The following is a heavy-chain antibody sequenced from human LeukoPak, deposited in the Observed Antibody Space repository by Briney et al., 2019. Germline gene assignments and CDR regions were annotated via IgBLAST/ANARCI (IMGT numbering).Heavy chain of an antibody. J-gene: IGHJ4*02. CDR2: IYPGDSDP. CDR3: ARLSRGGLLWFGERMAYFDY. V-gene: IGHV5-51*01. Sequence: GESLKISCRGSGYSFTSYWIGWVRQMPGKGLEWMGIIYPGDSDPRYSASFQGQVTISADKSISTAYLQWSSLKASDTAMYYCARLSRGGLLWFGERMAYFDYWGQGTLVTVSS. D-gene: IGHD3-10*01. CDR1: GYSFTSYW.